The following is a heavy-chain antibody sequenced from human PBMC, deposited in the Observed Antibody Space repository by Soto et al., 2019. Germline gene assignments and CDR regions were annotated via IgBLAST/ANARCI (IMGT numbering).Heavy chain of an antibody. D-gene: IGHD3-22*01. V-gene: IGHV3-21*01. CDR3: ARATQSYYDTSGYYSYVH. J-gene: IGHJ4*02. Sequence: GVSLRLSCAASGFTFSSYSMNWVRQAPGKGLEWVSSISSSSSYIYYADSVKGRFTISRDNAKNSLYLQMNSLRAEDTAVYYCARATQSYYDTSGYYSYVHWGQGAQVTVSS. CDR1: GFTFSSYS. CDR2: ISSSSSYI.